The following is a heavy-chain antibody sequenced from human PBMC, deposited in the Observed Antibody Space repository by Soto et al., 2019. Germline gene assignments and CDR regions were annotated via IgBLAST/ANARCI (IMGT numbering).Heavy chain of an antibody. Sequence: QVQLQESGPGLVKPSQTLSLTCTVSGGSISSGDYYWTWIRQHPGKGLEWTGYIYYSGSTKHNPSLKTRITISVDTSKNQFSLKLNAVTAADTAVYYCARTMASSTRFHIDYWGQGTQVTVSS. V-gene: IGHV4-31*03. CDR2: IYYSGST. CDR3: ARTMASSTRFHIDY. CDR1: GGSISSGDYY. D-gene: IGHD2-2*01. J-gene: IGHJ4*02.